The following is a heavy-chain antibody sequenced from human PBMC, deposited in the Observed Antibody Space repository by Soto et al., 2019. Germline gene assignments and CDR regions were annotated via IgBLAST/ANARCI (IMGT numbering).Heavy chain of an antibody. D-gene: IGHD2-2*01. Sequence: GGSLRLSCAASGCTFSSYGMHWVRQAPGKGLELVAVISYDGSNKYYADSVKGRFTISRDNSKNTLYLQMNSLRAEDTAVYYCAKEGVSTEDCSSTSCYYFDYWGQGTLVTVSS. CDR2: ISYDGSNK. V-gene: IGHV3-30*18. J-gene: IGHJ4*02. CDR1: GCTFSSYG. CDR3: AKEGVSTEDCSSTSCYYFDY.